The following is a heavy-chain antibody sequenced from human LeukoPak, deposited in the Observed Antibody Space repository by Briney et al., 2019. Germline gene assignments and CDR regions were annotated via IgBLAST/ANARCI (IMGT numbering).Heavy chain of an antibody. CDR3: ARGSHGDHDY. D-gene: IGHD4-17*01. Sequence: GGSLRLSCVPSALTSSSFATSCVRHAPGKGMEWVSAIITSGGSTYYADSVKGRFTIPRDNSKNTLYMQMSSLRADDTAVYYCARGSHGDHDYWGQGTLVTVSS. J-gene: IGHJ4*02. V-gene: IGHV3-23*01. CDR1: ALTSSSFA. CDR2: IITSGGST.